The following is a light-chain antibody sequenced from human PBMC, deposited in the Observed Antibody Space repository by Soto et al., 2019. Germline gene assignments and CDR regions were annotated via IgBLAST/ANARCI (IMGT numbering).Light chain of an antibody. CDR2: DAS. J-gene: IGKJ1*01. CDR3: QQYNSYWT. Sequence: DIQMTQSPSTLSASVGDRVTITCRASQSISSWLAWYQQKPGKAPKVLIYDASSLESGVPSRFRGSGSGTEFTLTISGLQPDDFATYYCQQYNSYWTFGQGTKVDIK. V-gene: IGKV1-5*01. CDR1: QSISSW.